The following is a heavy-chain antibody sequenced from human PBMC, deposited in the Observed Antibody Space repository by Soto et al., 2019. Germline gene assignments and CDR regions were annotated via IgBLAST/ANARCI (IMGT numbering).Heavy chain of an antibody. D-gene: IGHD3-3*01. J-gene: IGHJ4*02. V-gene: IGHV3-7*01. Sequence: VQLVESGGGLVQPGGSLRLSCAASGFTFSSYWMSWVRQAPGKGLEWVANIKQDGSEKYYVDSVKGRFTISRDNAKNSLYLQMNSLRAEDTAVYYCARLYYDFWSGYFGFDYWGQGTLVTVSS. CDR1: GFTFSSYW. CDR2: IKQDGSEK. CDR3: ARLYYDFWSGYFGFDY.